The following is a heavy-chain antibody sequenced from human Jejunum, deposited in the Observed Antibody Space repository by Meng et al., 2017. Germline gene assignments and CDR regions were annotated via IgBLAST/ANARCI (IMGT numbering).Heavy chain of an antibody. Sequence: GESLKISCAASGFTFSTYPLHWVRQAPVKGLEWVAAISSDGLDKYYAGSAEGRFTISRDNSGNTLYLQMNSLRTEDTAVYYCAKPRRLGLRTELFDYWGQGALVTVSS. D-gene: IGHD1-1*01. V-gene: IGHV3-30*01. CDR1: GFTFSTYP. CDR2: ISSDGLDK. J-gene: IGHJ4*02. CDR3: AKPRRLGLRTELFDY.